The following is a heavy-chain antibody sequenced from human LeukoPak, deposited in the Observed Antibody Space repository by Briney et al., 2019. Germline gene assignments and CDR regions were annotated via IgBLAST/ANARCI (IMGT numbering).Heavy chain of an antibody. CDR2: VSWDIGSI. CDR1: GFTLEDYA. J-gene: IGHJ6*02. D-gene: IGHD3-16*02. V-gene: IGHV3-9*01. Sequence: LRHSRAASGFTLEDYAMHCGRQAPGKGLEWVSGVSWDIGSIGYADSMKGRFTISRDNAKNSLYLQMNSPRAEDTALYYCAKSSGVILDYYYGMDVWGQGTTVTVSS. CDR3: AKSSGVILDYYYGMDV.